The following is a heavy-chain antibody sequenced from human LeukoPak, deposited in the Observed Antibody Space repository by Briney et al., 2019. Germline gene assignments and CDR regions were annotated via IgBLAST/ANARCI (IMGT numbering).Heavy chain of an antibody. CDR2: ISGSGGST. Sequence: PGGSLRLSCAASGFTFSSYAMSWVRQAPGRGLEWVSAISGSGGSTYYADSVKGRFTISRDNSKNTLYLQMNSLRAEDTAVYYCAKEGSSSWYSGVDYWGQGTLVTVSS. CDR1: GFTFSSYA. V-gene: IGHV3-23*01. D-gene: IGHD6-13*01. J-gene: IGHJ4*02. CDR3: AKEGSSSWYSGVDY.